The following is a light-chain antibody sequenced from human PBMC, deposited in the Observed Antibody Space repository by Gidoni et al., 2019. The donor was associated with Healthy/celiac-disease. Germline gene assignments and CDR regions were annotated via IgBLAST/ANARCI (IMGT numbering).Light chain of an antibody. V-gene: IGKV2-28*01. CDR2: LGS. CDR3: MQALQTPRT. Sequence: IVMTQSPLSLPVTPGEPASISCRSSQSLLHSNGYNYLDWYLKKHGQSPQLLIYLGSNRASGVPDRFIGSGSGTYFTLKISSVESYDVGVYYFMQALQTPRTFGQGTKVEIK. J-gene: IGKJ1*01. CDR1: QSLLHSNGYNY.